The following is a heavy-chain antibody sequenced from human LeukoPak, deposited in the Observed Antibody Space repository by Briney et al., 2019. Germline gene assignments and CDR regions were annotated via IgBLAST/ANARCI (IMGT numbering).Heavy chain of an antibody. CDR3: ATVLGEYSIRSKPLDT. Sequence: PGGSLRLSCAASGLTFSAYGMHWVRQAPVKGLERVAFIRYDGSNKYYPDSVRGRFTVSRDNSKNTLYLQMNSLRPEDTAVYYCATVLGEYSIRSKPLDTWGQGTLVTVSS. V-gene: IGHV3-30*02. CDR1: GLTFSAYG. J-gene: IGHJ5*02. CDR2: IRYDGSNK. D-gene: IGHD6-13*01.